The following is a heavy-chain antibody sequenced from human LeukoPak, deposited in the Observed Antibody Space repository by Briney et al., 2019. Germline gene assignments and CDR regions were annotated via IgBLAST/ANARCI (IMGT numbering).Heavy chain of an antibody. CDR1: GFTFSTYW. CDR3: AIRYSGY. Sequence: GGSLRLSCVGSGFTFSTYWMTWVRQAPGKGLEWVANIRPDGSDKYFVDSVKGRFTISRDNSQNSLYLQMNSRRAEDTAVYYCAIRYSGYWGQGTLVTVSS. J-gene: IGHJ4*02. D-gene: IGHD3-9*01. CDR2: IRPDGSDK. V-gene: IGHV3-7*01.